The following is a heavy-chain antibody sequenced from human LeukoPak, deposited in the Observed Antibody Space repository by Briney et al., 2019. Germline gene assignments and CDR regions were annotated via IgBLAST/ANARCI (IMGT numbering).Heavy chain of an antibody. CDR2: FDPEDGET. CDR3: ARDIKRSRARWENLGFDP. Sequence: ASVKVSCKVSGYSLTELSMHWVRQAPGKGLEWMGGFDPEDGETIYTQKFQGRVTMTEDTSTDTAYMELSSLRSEDTAVYYCARDIKRSRARWENLGFDPWGQGTLVTVSS. D-gene: IGHD1-14*01. V-gene: IGHV1-24*01. J-gene: IGHJ5*02. CDR1: GYSLTELS.